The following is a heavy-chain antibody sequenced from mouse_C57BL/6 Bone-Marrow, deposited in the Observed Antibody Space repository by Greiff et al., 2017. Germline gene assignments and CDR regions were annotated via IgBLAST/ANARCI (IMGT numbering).Heavy chain of an antibody. V-gene: IGHV5-6*02. D-gene: IGHD2-12*01. J-gene: IGHJ3*01. CDR3: ARPLDYSGAY. CDR2: ISSGGSYT. Sequence: DVKLVESGGDLVKPGGSLKLSCAASGFTFSSYGMSWVRQTPDKRLEWVATISSGGSYTYYPDSVKGRFTISRDNAKNTLYLQMSSLKSEDTAMYYCARPLDYSGAYWGQGTLVTVSA. CDR1: GFTFSSYG.